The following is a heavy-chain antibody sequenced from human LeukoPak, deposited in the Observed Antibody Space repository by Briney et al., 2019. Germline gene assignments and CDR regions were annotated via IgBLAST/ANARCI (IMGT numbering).Heavy chain of an antibody. J-gene: IGHJ4*02. V-gene: IGHV1-2*02. D-gene: IGHD6-19*01. CDR3: ARGSIAVVGEYFEY. CDR2: INPNSGGT. CDR1: GYTFTGYY. Sequence: ASVKVSCKASGYTFTGYYMHWVRQAPGQGLEWMGWINPNSGGTNYAQKFQGRVTMTRDTSISTAYMELSRLRSDDTAVYYCARGSIAVVGEYFEYWGQGALCTVS.